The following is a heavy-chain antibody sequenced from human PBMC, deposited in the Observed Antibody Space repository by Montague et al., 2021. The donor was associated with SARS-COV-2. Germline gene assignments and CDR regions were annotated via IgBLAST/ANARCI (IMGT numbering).Heavy chain of an antibody. V-gene: IGHV2-70*12. CDR2: IDWDDDK. J-gene: IGHJ4*02. D-gene: IGHD3-3*01. CDR3: AHSPSSFWSGKVDY. CDR1: GFSLSTSGMC. Sequence: PALVKPTQTLTLTCTFSGFSLSTSGMCVSWIRQPPGKALEWLARIDWDDDKYYSTSLKTRLTISKDTSKNQVVLRMTNMDPADTATYYCAHSPSSFWSGKVDYWGQGTLVTVSS.